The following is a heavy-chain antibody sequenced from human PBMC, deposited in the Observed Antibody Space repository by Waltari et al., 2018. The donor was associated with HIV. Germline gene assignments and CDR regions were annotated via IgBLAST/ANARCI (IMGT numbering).Heavy chain of an antibody. CDR2: IYYSGST. CDR3: ARDYYCSGGSCYPSPPNYYYYGMDV. V-gene: IGHV4-31*03. CDR1: GGSISSGGYY. D-gene: IGHD2-15*01. Sequence: QVQLQESGPGLVKPSQTLSLTCTVSGGSISSGGYYWSWIRQHPGKGLEWIGYIYYSGSTYYNPSLKSRVTISVDTSKNQFSLKLSSVTAADTAVYYCARDYYCSGGSCYPSPPNYYYYGMDVWGQGTTVTVSS. J-gene: IGHJ6*02.